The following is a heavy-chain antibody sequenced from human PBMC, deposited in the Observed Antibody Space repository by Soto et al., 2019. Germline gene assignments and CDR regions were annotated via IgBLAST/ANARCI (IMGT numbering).Heavy chain of an antibody. J-gene: IGHJ6*03. CDR1: GFTFSGSA. D-gene: IGHD3-10*01. CDR2: IRSKANSYAT. CDR3: TRPEVTMVRGVRNYYYYYMDV. V-gene: IGHV3-73*01. Sequence: GGSLRLSCAASGFTFSGSAMHWVRQASGKGLEWVGRIRSKANSYATAYAASVKGRFTISRDDSKNTAYLQMTSLKTEDTAVYYCTRPEVTMVRGVRNYYYYYMDVWGKGTTVTVSS.